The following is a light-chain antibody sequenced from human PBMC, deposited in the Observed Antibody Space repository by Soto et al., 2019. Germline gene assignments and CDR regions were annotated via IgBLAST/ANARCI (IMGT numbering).Light chain of an antibody. V-gene: IGKV1-5*01. CDR2: DAS. J-gene: IGKJ1*01. CDR1: RSITSW. Sequence: DIQMTQSPSSLSASVGDRVTFTCRASRSITSWLSWYHQKPGKAPNLLIYDASTLKSGVPSRFSGSGSETEFTLTISSLQPDDFGTYYCQQYKTYSKTFGQGTKVDIK. CDR3: QQYKTYSKT.